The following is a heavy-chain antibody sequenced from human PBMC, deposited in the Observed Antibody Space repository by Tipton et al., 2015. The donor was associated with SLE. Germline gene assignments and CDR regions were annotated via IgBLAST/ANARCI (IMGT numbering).Heavy chain of an antibody. Sequence: TLSLTCTVSGGSISSYYWSWIRQPPGKGLEWIGYIYYSGSTNYNPSLKSRVTISVDTSKNQFPLKLSSVTAADTAVYYCARSHKVGATIDAFDIWGQGTMVTVSS. CDR1: GGSISSYY. J-gene: IGHJ3*02. CDR3: ARSHKVGATIDAFDI. D-gene: IGHD1-26*01. CDR2: IYYSGST. V-gene: IGHV4-59*08.